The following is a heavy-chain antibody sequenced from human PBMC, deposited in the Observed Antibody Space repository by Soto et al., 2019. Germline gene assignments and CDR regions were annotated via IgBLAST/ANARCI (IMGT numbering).Heavy chain of an antibody. CDR3: ARVGYCIGRSCYKYPFDY. V-gene: IGHV1-46*01. Sequence: ASVKVSCKASGYSFTSSYLHWVRQAPGQGLEWVGIINPSTGNARYAQNFQGRVTMTRDTSTSTVYMELSSLRSEDTAVYYCARVGYCIGRSCYKYPFDYWGQGTLVTVS. CDR1: GYSFTSSY. D-gene: IGHD2-15*01. CDR2: INPSTGNA. J-gene: IGHJ4*02.